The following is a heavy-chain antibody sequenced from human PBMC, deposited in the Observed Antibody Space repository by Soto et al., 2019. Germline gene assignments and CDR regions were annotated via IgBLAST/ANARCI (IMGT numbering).Heavy chain of an antibody. J-gene: IGHJ6*03. D-gene: IGHD2-2*01. CDR1: GGSFSGYY. V-gene: IGHV4-34*01. CDR2: INHSGST. Sequence: SETLSLTCAVYGGSFSGYYWSWIRQPPGKGLEWIGEINHSGSTNYNPSLKSRVTISVDTSKNQFSLKLSSVTAADTAVYYCARGTLVVVPAAPTGGLNYYYYMDVWGKGTTVTVSS. CDR3: ARGTLVVVPAAPTGGLNYYYYMDV.